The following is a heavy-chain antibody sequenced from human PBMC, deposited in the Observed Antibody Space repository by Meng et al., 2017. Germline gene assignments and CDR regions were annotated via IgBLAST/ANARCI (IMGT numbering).Heavy chain of an antibody. V-gene: IGHV3-23*01. Sequence: GESLKISCAASGFTFSSYAMSWVRQAPGKGLEWVSAISGSGGRTYYADSVKGRFTISRDNSKNTLYLQMNSLRAEDTAVYYCAKDQSGSYDPWFDPWGQGTLVTVSS. CDR2: ISGSGGRT. J-gene: IGHJ5*02. CDR3: AKDQSGSYDPWFDP. D-gene: IGHD1-26*01. CDR1: GFTFSSYA.